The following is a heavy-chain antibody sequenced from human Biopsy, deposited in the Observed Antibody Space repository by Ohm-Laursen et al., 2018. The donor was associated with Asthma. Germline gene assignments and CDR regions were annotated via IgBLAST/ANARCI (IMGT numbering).Heavy chain of an antibody. CDR3: AKDIGLSATEDYAYHGLDV. D-gene: IGHD2-15*01. J-gene: IGHJ6*02. Sequence: SLRLSCAASGFTFSNFAMTWVRQAPGKGLEWVSVISYDGNNKYYVDSVKGRFIISRDTSNNTLYLQMNSLRPEDTAVYYCAKDIGLSATEDYAYHGLDVWGQGTTVTVSS. CDR2: ISYDGNNK. V-gene: IGHV3-30*18. CDR1: GFTFSNFA.